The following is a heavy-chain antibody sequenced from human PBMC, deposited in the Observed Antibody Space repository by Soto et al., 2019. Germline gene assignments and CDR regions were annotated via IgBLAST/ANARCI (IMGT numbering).Heavy chain of an antibody. CDR2: ISGSGGSS. D-gene: IGHD6-19*01. J-gene: IGHJ4*02. CDR1: GFTFSSYT. CDR3: ARGWLSSGLFDY. Sequence: EVQLLESGGGLVQPGGSLRLSCAASGFTFSSYTMNWVRQAPGKGLEWVSSISGSGGSSYYADSVKGRFTISRDNSKNTVFLQVSSLRAEDTAIYYCARGWLSSGLFDYWGQGTLVTVSS. V-gene: IGHV3-23*01.